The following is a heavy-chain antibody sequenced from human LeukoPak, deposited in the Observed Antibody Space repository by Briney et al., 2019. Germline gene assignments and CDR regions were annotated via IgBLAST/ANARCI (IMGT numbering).Heavy chain of an antibody. J-gene: IGHJ4*02. V-gene: IGHV1-69*04. CDR2: IIPILGIA. CDR3: AGPHRGSGHSAAPFDY. Sequence: ASVKVSCKASGGTFSSYAISWVRQAPGQGLEWMGRIIPILGIANYAQKFQGRVTITADKSTSTAYMELSSLRSEDTAVYYCAGPHRGSGHSAAPFDYWGQGTLVTVSS. D-gene: IGHD3-10*01. CDR1: GGTFSSYA.